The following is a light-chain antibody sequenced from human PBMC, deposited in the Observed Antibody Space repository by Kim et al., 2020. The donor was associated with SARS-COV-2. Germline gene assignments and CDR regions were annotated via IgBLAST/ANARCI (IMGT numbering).Light chain of an antibody. CDR1: QSVSSSY. J-gene: IGKJ1*01. Sequence: PGERATLSCRASQSVSSSYLAWYQQKPGQAPRLLIYGASSRATGIPDRFSGSGSGTDFTLTISRREPEDFAVYYCQQYGSSPGWTFGQGTKVDIK. CDR2: GAS. CDR3: QQYGSSPGWT. V-gene: IGKV3-20*01.